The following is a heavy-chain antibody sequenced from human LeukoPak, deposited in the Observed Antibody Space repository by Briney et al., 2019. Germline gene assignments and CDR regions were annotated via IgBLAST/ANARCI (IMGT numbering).Heavy chain of an antibody. CDR1: GFTFSSYS. J-gene: IGHJ5*02. CDR3: ARDRLIAAAGTNWFDP. Sequence: PGGSLRLSCAASGFTFSSYSMNWVRQAPGKGLEWVSYMSSSSSTIYYADSVKGRFTISRDDAKNSLYLQMNSLRAEDTAVYYCARDRLIAAAGTNWFDPWGQGTLVTVSS. V-gene: IGHV3-48*01. CDR2: MSSSSSTI. D-gene: IGHD6-13*01.